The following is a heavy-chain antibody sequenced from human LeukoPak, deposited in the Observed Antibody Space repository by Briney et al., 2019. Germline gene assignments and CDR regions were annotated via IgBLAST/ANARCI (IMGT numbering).Heavy chain of an antibody. CDR2: IYYSGST. Sequence: SETLSLTCTVSGGSISSGGYYWSWIRQHPGKGLEWIGYIYYSGSTYYNPSLKSQVTISVDTSKNQFSLKLSSVTAADTAVYYCARGDDYLFDYWGQGTLVTVSS. CDR1: GGSISSGGYY. V-gene: IGHV4-31*01. CDR3: ARGDDYLFDY. D-gene: IGHD4-11*01. J-gene: IGHJ4*02.